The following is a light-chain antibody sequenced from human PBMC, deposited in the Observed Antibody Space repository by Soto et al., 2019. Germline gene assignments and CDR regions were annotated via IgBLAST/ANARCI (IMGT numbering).Light chain of an antibody. V-gene: IGKV3-20*01. Sequence: EIVLTQSPGTLSLSPGERATLSCRASQSITNNYLAWYQQKPGRAHSPLIYGASRRATGIPDRFGGSGSGTDFTLTISRREPEDFAMYYCQQYGYLVTFGGGTRVEIK. CDR3: QQYGYLVT. CDR1: QSITNNY. J-gene: IGKJ4*01. CDR2: GAS.